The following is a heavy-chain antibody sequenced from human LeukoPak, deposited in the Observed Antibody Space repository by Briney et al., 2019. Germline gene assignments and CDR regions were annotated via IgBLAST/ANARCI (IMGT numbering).Heavy chain of an antibody. CDR1: DASISGYY. D-gene: IGHD1-26*01. Sequence: PSETLSLTCTVSDASISGYYWSWIRQPPGKGLEWIGSIHFSGSTNYNPSLRSRVTISVDTSKNQLSLKLSSATAADTAVYYCARDLGGIYFDYWGQGTLVTVSS. CDR3: ARDLGGIYFDY. J-gene: IGHJ4*02. V-gene: IGHV4-59*01. CDR2: IHFSGST.